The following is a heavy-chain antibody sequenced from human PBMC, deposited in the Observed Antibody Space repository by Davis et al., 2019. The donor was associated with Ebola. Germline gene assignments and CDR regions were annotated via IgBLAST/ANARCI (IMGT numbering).Heavy chain of an antibody. D-gene: IGHD1-1*01. CDR1: GYTFTNYG. CDR3: ARAQFPTTSDH. Sequence: AASVKVSCKASGYTFTNYGITWVRQAPGQGLEWMGWTNPHNGNTNYAQNVQGRVTMTTDTSTSTAYMEVGILRSDDTAVYYCARAQFPTTSDHWGQGTLVTVSS. J-gene: IGHJ4*02. V-gene: IGHV1-18*04. CDR2: TNPHNGNT.